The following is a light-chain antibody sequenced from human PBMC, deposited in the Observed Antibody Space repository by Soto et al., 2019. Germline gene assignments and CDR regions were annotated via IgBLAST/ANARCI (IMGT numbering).Light chain of an antibody. CDR3: QQYGSSPPWT. CDR2: DTS. CDR1: QSVSSSY. V-gene: IGKV3-20*01. J-gene: IGKJ1*01. Sequence: EIVLTQSPGTLSLSPGERATLSCRASQSVSSSYLAWYQQKPGQAPRLLIYDTSNRATGIPDRFSGSGSGTDFTLTISGLETEDFAVYYCQQYGSSPPWTFGQGTKVEIK.